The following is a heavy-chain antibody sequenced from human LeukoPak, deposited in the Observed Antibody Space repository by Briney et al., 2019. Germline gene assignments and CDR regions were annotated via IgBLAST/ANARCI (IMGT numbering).Heavy chain of an antibody. CDR2: INSDGSST. CDR1: GFTVSGNY. V-gene: IGHV3-74*01. CDR3: ARELYYYYYYMDV. Sequence: GGSLRLSCAASGFTVSGNYMGWVRQAPGKGLEWVSRINSDGSSTSYADSVKGRFTISRDNAKNTLYLQMNSLRAEDTAVYYCARELYYYYYYMDVWGKGTTVTVSS. J-gene: IGHJ6*03.